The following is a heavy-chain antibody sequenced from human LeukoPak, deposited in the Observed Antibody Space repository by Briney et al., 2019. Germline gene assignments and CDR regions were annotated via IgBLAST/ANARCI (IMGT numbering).Heavy chain of an antibody. Sequence: KPSETLSLTCTVSGGSISSYYWSWIRQPPGKGLECIGYIYYSGSTNYNPSLKSRVTISVDTSKNQFSLKLSSVTAADTAVYYCARDTLTMVRGVMRYYYGMDVWGQGTTVTVSS. CDR3: ARDTLTMVRGVMRYYYGMDV. CDR1: GGSISSYY. J-gene: IGHJ6*02. V-gene: IGHV4-59*01. D-gene: IGHD3-10*01. CDR2: IYYSGST.